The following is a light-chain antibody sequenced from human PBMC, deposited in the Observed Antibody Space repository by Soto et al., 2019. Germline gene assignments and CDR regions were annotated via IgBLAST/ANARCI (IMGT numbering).Light chain of an antibody. CDR2: DVT. Sequence: QSALTQPASVSGSPGQSITISCTGAITDAGVYKYVSWYQLHPGKAPKLLIYDVTLRPSEVSSRFSGSKSGNTASLTISDLQTEDEADYYCSSYPSPATVVAFGGGTKVTVL. J-gene: IGLJ2*01. CDR1: ITDAGVYKY. CDR3: SSYPSPATVVA. V-gene: IGLV2-14*01.